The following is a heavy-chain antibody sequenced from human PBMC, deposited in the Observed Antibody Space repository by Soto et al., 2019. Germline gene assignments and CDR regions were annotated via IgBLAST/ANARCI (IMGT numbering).Heavy chain of an antibody. D-gene: IGHD3-3*01. J-gene: IGHJ6*02. V-gene: IGHV4-34*01. CDR3: ARRDYDFWSGYLSYYYYGMDV. CDR1: GGSFGGYY. CDR2: INHSGST. Sequence: PSETLSLTCAVYGGSFGGYYWSWIRQPPGKGLEWIGEINHSGSTNYNPSLKSRVTISVDTSRNQFSLKLSSVTAADTAVYYCARRDYDFWSGYLSYYYYGMDVWGQGTTVTVSS.